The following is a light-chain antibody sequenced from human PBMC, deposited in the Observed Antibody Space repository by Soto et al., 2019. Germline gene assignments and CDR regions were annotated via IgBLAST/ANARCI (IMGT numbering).Light chain of an antibody. CDR2: ATS. CDR3: QQSYNMPIT. J-gene: IGKJ5*01. CDR1: QSISSY. V-gene: IGKV1-39*01. Sequence: DIQMTQSPSSLSASVGDRVTITCRASQSISSYVNWYQQKPGKAPKFLIYATSNLQSGVPSRFSGSGSGTDFTLTISSLQPEDFATYYCQQSYNMPITFGQGTRLEI.